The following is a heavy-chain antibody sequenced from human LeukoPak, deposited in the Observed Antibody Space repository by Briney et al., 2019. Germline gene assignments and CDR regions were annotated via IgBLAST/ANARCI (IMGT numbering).Heavy chain of an antibody. CDR3: ARFSRITWGDWGDAFDI. CDR2: IDDGGNT. CDR1: GGSFSDYF. V-gene: IGHV4-34*01. D-gene: IGHD2-21*02. J-gene: IGHJ3*02. Sequence: SETLSLTCSVYGGSFSDYFWSWIRQSPGKGLEWIGEIDDGGNTNYNPSLMSRVIVSMEKSKKQFSLVMRSVAAAHKALYYCARFSRITWGDWGDAFDIWGQGTTVIVSS.